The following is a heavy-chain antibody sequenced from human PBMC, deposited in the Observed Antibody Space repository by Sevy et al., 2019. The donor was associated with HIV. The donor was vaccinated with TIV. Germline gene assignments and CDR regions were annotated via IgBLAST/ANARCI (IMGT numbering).Heavy chain of an antibody. J-gene: IGHJ6*02. CDR1: GFTFNNYG. Sequence: GGSLRLSCAASGFTFNNYGMHWVRQAPGKGLEWVAVISYDGSNKYYADSVKGRFTMSRDNSKNIYLRMNSLRAEDTAVCFCAKAVYRDNYYYSGMDVWGQGTTVTVSS. D-gene: IGHD3-16*02. CDR3: AKAVYRDNYYYSGMDV. V-gene: IGHV3-30*18. CDR2: ISYDGSNK.